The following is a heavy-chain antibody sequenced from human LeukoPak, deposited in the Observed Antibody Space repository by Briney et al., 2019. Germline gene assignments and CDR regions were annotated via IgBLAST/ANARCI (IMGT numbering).Heavy chain of an antibody. CDR2: FNHNWGA. V-gene: IGHV4-39*07. D-gene: IGHD3-10*01. CDR3: AASLWFGIYPDY. Sequence: SETLSLTCTVSGGSISSSSYYWTWFRQPPGKGLEWIGEFNHNWGAKYNPSLKSRVTISVDTSKNHLSLSLNSVTAADTAVYYCAASLWFGIYPDYWGQGSLVTVSS. J-gene: IGHJ4*02. CDR1: GGSISSSSYY.